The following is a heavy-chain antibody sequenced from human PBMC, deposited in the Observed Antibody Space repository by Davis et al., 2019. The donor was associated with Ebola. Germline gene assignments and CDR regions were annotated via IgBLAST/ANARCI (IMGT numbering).Heavy chain of an antibody. CDR2: INHSGGT. CDR1: GGSFSGYY. CDR3: ARRAGHYYDSGIDY. V-gene: IGHV4-34*01. D-gene: IGHD3-22*01. J-gene: IGHJ4*02. Sequence: SETLSLTCAVYGGSFSGYYWSWIRQPPGKGLEWIGEINHSGGTNYNPSLKNRVTISIDTSKNQFSLKLGSVTAADTAVYHCARRAGHYYDSGIDYWGQGTLVTVSS.